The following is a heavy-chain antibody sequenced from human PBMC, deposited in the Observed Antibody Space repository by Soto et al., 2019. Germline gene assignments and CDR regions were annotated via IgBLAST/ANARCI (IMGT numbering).Heavy chain of an antibody. CDR3: AKDTPLKEFDC. CDR2: ISYDGSNT. CDR1: GFTFSNSF. V-gene: IGHV3-30*18. Sequence: QVQLVESGAGVVQPGRSLRLSCAASGFTFSNSFMHGVRQAPGRGLEWVAAISYDGSNTYYANSVKGRFTISSDNSRDTLYLQVISLRIEDTAMYYCAKDTPLKEFDCCGQGTLVTVSS. J-gene: IGHJ4*02.